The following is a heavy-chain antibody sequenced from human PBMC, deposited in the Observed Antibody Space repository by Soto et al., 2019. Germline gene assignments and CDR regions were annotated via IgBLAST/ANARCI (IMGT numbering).Heavy chain of an antibody. J-gene: IGHJ5*02. CDR2: IYVTGAV. Sequence: SETLSLTCSVSGAALNSGNHYWSWIRQVPGKGLEWIGHIYVTGAVDYNPSLRDRITISQDTSERQFSLNLRLVTAADTAVYYCARLRIATNNYKWFDPWGQGTLVTVSS. D-gene: IGHD2-21*01. CDR3: ARLRIATNNYKWFDP. CDR1: GAALNSGNHY. V-gene: IGHV4-31*03.